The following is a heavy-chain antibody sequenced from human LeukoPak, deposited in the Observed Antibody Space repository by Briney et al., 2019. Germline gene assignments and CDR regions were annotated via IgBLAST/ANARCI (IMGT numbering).Heavy chain of an antibody. V-gene: IGHV5-51*01. D-gene: IGHD2-8*01. CDR3: ARSPYGYCTNGVCYAVDY. Sequence: GESLKISCKGSGYSFTNYWIVWVRQMSGKGLEWMGAIHPGDSDTRYSPSFQGQVTISGDKSIRTAYLQWSSLKASDTAVYYCARSPYGYCTNGVCYAVDYWGQGTLSPSPQ. CDR1: GYSFTNYW. J-gene: IGHJ4*02. CDR2: IHPGDSDT.